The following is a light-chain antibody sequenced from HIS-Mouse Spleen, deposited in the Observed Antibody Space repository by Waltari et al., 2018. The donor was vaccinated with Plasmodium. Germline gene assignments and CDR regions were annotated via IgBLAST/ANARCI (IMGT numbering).Light chain of an antibody. CDR2: EDS. J-gene: IGLJ3*02. CDR1: ALTKKS. V-gene: IGLV3-10*01. CDR3: YSTDSSGNHRV. Sequence: SYELTQPPSVSVSPGQTARITCSGNALTKKSAYWYQPKSGQAPVLVIYEDSKRPSGIPERFSGSSSGTMATLTISGAQVEDEADYYCYSTDSSGNHRVFGGGTKLTVL.